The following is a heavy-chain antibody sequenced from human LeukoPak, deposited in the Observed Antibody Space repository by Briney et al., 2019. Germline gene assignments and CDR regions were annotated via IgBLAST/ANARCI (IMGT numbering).Heavy chain of an antibody. Sequence: GGSLRLSCAASGFTFSSYAMSWVRQAPGKGLEWVSAISGSGGSTYYADSVKGRFTISRDNSKNTLYLQMNSLRAEDTAVYYRASYGSGIRISGYWGQGTLVTVSS. CDR1: GFTFSSYA. CDR3: ASYGSGIRISGY. V-gene: IGHV3-23*01. J-gene: IGHJ4*02. D-gene: IGHD3-10*01. CDR2: ISGSGGST.